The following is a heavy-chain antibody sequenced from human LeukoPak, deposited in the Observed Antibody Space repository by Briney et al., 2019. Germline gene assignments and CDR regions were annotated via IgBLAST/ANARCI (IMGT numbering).Heavy chain of an antibody. J-gene: IGHJ4*02. V-gene: IGHV3-7*01. CDR1: GFTFSSYW. D-gene: IGHD6-6*01. CDR3: ARSLLEYSSSVRVDLFFDY. Sequence: GGSLRLSCAASGFTFSSYWMSWVRQAPGKGLEWVANIKQDGSEKYYVDSVKGRFTISRDNAKNSLYLQMNSLRAEDTAVYYCARSLLEYSSSVRVDLFFDYWGQGTLVTVSS. CDR2: IKQDGSEK.